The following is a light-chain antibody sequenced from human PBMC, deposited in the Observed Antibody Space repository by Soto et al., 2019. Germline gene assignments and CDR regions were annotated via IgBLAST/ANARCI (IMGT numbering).Light chain of an antibody. CDR2: AAS. CDR3: HQANSFPPT. CDR1: QGISNW. J-gene: IGKJ2*01. Sequence: DIQMTQSPSSVSASVGDRVTITCRASQGISNWLAWYQQKPGKAPNLLIFAASSLQSGVTSRFSGSASGLDFTLSSTALQPGDISTYSCHQANSFPPTFGQGHKLEIK. V-gene: IGKV1-12*01.